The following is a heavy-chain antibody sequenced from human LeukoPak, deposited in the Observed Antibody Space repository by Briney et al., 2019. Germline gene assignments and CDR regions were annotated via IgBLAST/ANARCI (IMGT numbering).Heavy chain of an antibody. CDR3: ARDLQSGGYFDY. CDR1: GGSISSGDYA. D-gene: IGHD2-8*02. CDR2: IYHSGST. J-gene: IGHJ4*02. V-gene: IGHV4-30-2*01. Sequence: PSETLSLTCAVSGGSISSGDYAWSWIRQPPGKGLEWIGYIYHSGSTYYNPSLKSRVTMSVDRSKNQFSLKLSSVTAADTAVYYCARDLQSGGYFDYWGQGTLVTVSS.